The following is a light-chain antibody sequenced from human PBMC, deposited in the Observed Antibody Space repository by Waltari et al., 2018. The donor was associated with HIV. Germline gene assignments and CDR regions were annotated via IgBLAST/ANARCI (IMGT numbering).Light chain of an antibody. J-gene: IGKJ1*01. Sequence: DIVMTQSPDSLAVSLGERATINCKSSQSVLYSSNNKNYLAWYQQKPGQPPKLLIYWASTRESGVPDRFSGGGSGTEFTLTTSSLQAEDVAVYYCQQDYSTPPTFGEGTKVEIK. CDR1: QSVLYSSNNKNY. V-gene: IGKV4-1*01. CDR3: QQDYSTPPT. CDR2: WAS.